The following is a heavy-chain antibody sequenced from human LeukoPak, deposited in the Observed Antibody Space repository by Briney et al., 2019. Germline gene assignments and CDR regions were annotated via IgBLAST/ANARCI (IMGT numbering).Heavy chain of an antibody. CDR1: GFTLSSFW. J-gene: IGHJ4*02. D-gene: IGHD3-3*01. CDR3: AKDKVLRFLEWFSPDY. Sequence: GGSLRLSCADSGFTLSSFWIHWVRQVSGKGLEWVSRTNPDGSVTNYAGSVTGRFTISRDNAKNTVYLQMNSLRAEDTAVYYCAKDKVLRFLEWFSPDYWGQGTLVTVSS. CDR2: TNPDGSVT. V-gene: IGHV3-74*01.